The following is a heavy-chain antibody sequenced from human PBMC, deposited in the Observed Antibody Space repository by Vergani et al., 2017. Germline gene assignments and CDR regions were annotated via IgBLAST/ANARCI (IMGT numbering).Heavy chain of an antibody. CDR2: IKQDGSEK. D-gene: IGHD3-16*02. CDR3: ARDYYVWGSYRYTFDY. CDR1: GFTFSSYW. V-gene: IGHV3-7*03. J-gene: IGHJ4*02. Sequence: VQLVESGGGLVQPGGSLRLSCAASGFTFSSYWMSWVRQAPGKGLEWVANIKQDGSEKYYVDSVKGRFTISRDNAKNSLYLQMNSLRAEDTAVYYCARDYYVWGSYRYTFDYWGQGTLVTVSS.